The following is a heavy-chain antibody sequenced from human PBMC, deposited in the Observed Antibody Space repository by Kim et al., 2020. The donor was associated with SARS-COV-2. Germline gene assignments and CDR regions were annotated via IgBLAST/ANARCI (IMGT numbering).Heavy chain of an antibody. Sequence: SETLSLTCTVSGGSISSYYWSWIRQPPGKGLEWIGYIYYSGSTNYNPSLKSRVTISVDTSKNQFSLKLSSVTATDTAVYYCARDESGSWGGYYYYYGMDVWGQGTTVTVSS. J-gene: IGHJ6*02. CDR2: IYYSGST. CDR1: GGSISSYY. CDR3: ARDESGSWGGYYYYYGMDV. V-gene: IGHV4-59*13. D-gene: IGHD1-26*01.